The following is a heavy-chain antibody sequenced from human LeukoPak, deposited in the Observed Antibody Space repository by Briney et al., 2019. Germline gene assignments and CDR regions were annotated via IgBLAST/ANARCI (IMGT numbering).Heavy chain of an antibody. D-gene: IGHD3-16*02. CDR2: ISFDGSNT. CDR3: ARESPVVNPYIDY. Sequence: GGSLRLSCAASGFTFSSYAMHWVRQAPGKGLEWVAVISFDGSNTYYADSVKGRFTISRDNSKNTLYLQMNSLRAEDTAVYYCARESPVVNPYIDYWGQGTLVTVSS. CDR1: GFTFSSYA. J-gene: IGHJ4*02. V-gene: IGHV3-30*04.